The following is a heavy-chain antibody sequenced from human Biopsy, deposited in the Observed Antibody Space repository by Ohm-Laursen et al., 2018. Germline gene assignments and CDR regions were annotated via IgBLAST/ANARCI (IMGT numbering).Heavy chain of an antibody. CDR2: NIPILGTG. Sequence: SVKVSCKAPGGTFSKYGVNWVRQAPGQGPEWLGGNIPILGTGNYAQKFQDRVTVAADTSTSTAIMELRSLRSDDTAVYYCATKLTGYFHHWGQGTLVIVSS. J-gene: IGHJ1*01. V-gene: IGHV1-69*06. D-gene: IGHD3-9*01. CDR1: GGTFSKYG. CDR3: ATKLTGYFHH.